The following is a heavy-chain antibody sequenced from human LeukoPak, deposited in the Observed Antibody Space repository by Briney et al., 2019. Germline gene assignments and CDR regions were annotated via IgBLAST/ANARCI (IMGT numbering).Heavy chain of an antibody. V-gene: IGHV1-69*01. CDR3: ASPKVYSSGWYDDLAPFDY. Sequence: SVKVSCKASGGTFSSYAISWVRQAPGQGLEWMGGIIPIFGTANYAQKFQGRVTIIADESTSTAYMELSSLRSEDTAVYYCASPKVYSSGWYDDLAPFDYWGQGTLVTVSS. CDR1: GGTFSSYA. D-gene: IGHD6-19*01. J-gene: IGHJ4*02. CDR2: IIPIFGTA.